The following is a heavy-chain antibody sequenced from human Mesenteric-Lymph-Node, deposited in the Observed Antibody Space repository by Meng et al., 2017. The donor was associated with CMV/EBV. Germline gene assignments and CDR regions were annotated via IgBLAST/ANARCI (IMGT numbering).Heavy chain of an antibody. V-gene: IGHV7-4-1*02. CDR3: ARDGLGINVFDY. CDR2: INTNTGDP. Sequence: CKASGYTFTSNAMNWVRQAPGQGLEWMGWINTNTGDPTYAQGFTGRFVLSLDTSLSTAYLQISSLKAEDTAVYYCARDGLGINVFDYWGQGTLVTVSS. D-gene: IGHD3/OR15-3a*01. CDR1: GYTFTSNA. J-gene: IGHJ4*02.